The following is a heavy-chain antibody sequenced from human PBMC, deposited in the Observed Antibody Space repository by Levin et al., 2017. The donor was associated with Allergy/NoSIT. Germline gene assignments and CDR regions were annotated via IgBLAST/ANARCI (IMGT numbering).Heavy chain of an antibody. J-gene: IGHJ4*02. CDR3: AKNNWNDAGSDY. CDR2: ISGSGGST. D-gene: IGHD1-20*01. Sequence: GESLKISCAASGFTFSSYAMSWVRQAPGKGLEWVSGISGSGGSTYYADSVKGRFTISRDNSKNTLYLQMNSLRAEDTAVYYCAKNNWNDAGSDYWGQGTLVTVSS. V-gene: IGHV3-23*01. CDR1: GFTFSSYA.